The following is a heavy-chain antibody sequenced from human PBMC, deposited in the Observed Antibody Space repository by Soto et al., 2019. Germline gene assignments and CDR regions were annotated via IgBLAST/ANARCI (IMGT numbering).Heavy chain of an antibody. D-gene: IGHD6-6*01. CDR1: GDSVSSNSAA. CDR2: TYYRSKWYN. CDR3: ARGSYSSSSYYYYGMDV. V-gene: IGHV6-1*01. J-gene: IGHJ6*02. Sequence: SQTLSLTCVISGDSVSSNSAAWNWIRQSPSRGLEWLGRTYYRSKWYNDYAVSVKSRITINPDTSKNQFSLQLNSVTPEDTAVYYCARGSYSSSSYYYYGMDVWGQGTTVTVSS.